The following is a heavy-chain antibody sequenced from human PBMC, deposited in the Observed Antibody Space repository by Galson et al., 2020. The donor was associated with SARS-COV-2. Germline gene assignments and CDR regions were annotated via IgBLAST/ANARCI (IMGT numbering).Heavy chain of an antibody. V-gene: IGHV3-7*01. D-gene: IGHD5-18*01. J-gene: IGHJ4*02. CDR2: IKQDGSDG. CDR1: GFTFGTYW. Sequence: GESLKISCAASGFTFGTYWMTWVRQAPGKGLEWVANIKQDGSDGYYADSVKGRFTISSDYAKNSLYLQMNSLRVEDTAVYYCARDKDGYNDFWGRGTLVTVSS. CDR3: ARDKDGYNDF.